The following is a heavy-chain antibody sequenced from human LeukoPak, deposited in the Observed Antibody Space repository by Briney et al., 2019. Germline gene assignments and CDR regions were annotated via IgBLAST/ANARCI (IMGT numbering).Heavy chain of an antibody. Sequence: ASVKVSCKASGYTFTSYAMNWVRQAPGQGLEWMGWISTNTGNPTYAQGFTGRCVFSLDTSVSTAYLQISSLKAEDTAVYYCARGPLFLVVPAAEQRLHLDYWGQGTLVTVSS. V-gene: IGHV7-4-1*02. CDR1: GYTFTSYA. D-gene: IGHD2-2*01. CDR2: ISTNTGNP. J-gene: IGHJ4*02. CDR3: ARGPLFLVVPAAEQRLHLDY.